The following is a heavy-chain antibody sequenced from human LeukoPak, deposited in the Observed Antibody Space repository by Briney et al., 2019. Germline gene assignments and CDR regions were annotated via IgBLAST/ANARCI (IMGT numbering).Heavy chain of an antibody. D-gene: IGHD2-21*02. V-gene: IGHV3-15*01. J-gene: IGHJ5*02. CDR3: SHLAYCGSDCS. Sequence: GGSLRLSCAASGFTFSSYSMNWVRQAPGKGLEWVGRIKSRSDGGTTEYAAPVKGRFTISRDDSKNTLYLQMNSLKTEDTAVYYCSHLAYCGSDCSWGQGTLVTVSS. CDR1: GFTFSSYS. CDR2: IKSRSDGGTT.